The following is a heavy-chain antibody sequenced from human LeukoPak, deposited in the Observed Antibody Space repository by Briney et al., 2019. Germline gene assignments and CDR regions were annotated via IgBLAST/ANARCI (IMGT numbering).Heavy chain of an antibody. D-gene: IGHD4-17*01. CDR3: ARDARAHTVTSPPRFDY. CDR2: INTNSGGT. V-gene: IGHV1-2*02. J-gene: IGHJ4*02. CDR1: GYTFTGSY. Sequence: ASVKVSCKASGYTFTGSYMHWVRQAPGQGLEWMAWINTNSGGTKIAQKFQGRVTMTRDTSLSTAYMELSRLRSDDTAVYYCARDARAHTVTSPPRFDYWGQGTLVTVSS.